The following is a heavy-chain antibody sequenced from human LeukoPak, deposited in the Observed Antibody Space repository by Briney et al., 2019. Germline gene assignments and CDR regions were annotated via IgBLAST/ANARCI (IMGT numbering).Heavy chain of an antibody. J-gene: IGHJ4*02. D-gene: IGHD3-3*01. Sequence: GGALRLSCAASGFTFSSYWMSWVRQAPGKGLEWVANIKQDGSEKYYVDSVKGRFTISRDNAKNSLYLQMNSLRAEDTAVYYCARDPYYDFWSGFLGDYWGQGTLVTVSS. CDR2: IKQDGSEK. CDR3: ARDPYYDFWSGFLGDY. V-gene: IGHV3-7*01. CDR1: GFTFSSYW.